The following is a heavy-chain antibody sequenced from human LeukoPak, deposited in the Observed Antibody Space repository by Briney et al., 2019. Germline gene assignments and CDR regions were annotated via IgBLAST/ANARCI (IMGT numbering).Heavy chain of an antibody. CDR1: GFTFNSFG. CDR3: AKDYDSSGWAAFDI. D-gene: IGHD3-22*01. Sequence: GGSLRLSCAASGFTFNSFGMHCVRQAPGKGLEWGAVISYDRSNKYFADSVKGRFTISRDNSKNTLYLQMNSLRAEDTAVYYCAKDYDSSGWAAFDIWGQGTMVTVSS. J-gene: IGHJ3*02. V-gene: IGHV3-30*18. CDR2: ISYDRSNK.